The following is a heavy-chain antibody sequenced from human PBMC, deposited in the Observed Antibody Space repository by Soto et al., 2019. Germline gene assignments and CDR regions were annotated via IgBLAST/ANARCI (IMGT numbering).Heavy chain of an antibody. CDR3: AMVDVYVTPSPQDV. CDR2: INTYNGNT. Sequence: QVQLVQSRAEVKNPGASVKVSCKASGYSFTRYGIAWARQAPGQGLEWMGWINTYNGNTNYAHNLQGSVTLTTDTTTSTAYMELTSLRSNDTAIYYCAMVDVYVTPSPQDVWGQGTTVIVSS. J-gene: IGHJ6*02. CDR1: GYSFTRYG. D-gene: IGHD3-16*01. V-gene: IGHV1-18*01.